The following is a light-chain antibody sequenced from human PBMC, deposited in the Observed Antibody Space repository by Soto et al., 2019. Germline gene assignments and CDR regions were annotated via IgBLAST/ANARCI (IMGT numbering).Light chain of an antibody. CDR2: EVS. CDR3: SSYTSSSTPYV. CDR1: SSDVGGYNY. Sequence: SALTQPASVSWSPGQSISISCTVTSSDVGGYNYVSWYQQHPGKAPKLMIYEVSNRPSGVSNRFSGSKSGNTASLTISGLQAEDEADYYCSSYTSSSTPYVFGTGTKVTVL. V-gene: IGLV2-14*01. J-gene: IGLJ1*01.